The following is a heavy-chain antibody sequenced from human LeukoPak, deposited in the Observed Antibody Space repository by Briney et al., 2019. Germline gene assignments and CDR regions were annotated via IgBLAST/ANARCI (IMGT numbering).Heavy chain of an antibody. CDR2: INPSGGST. D-gene: IGHD3-22*01. V-gene: IGHV1-46*01. CDR1: GYTFTGYY. J-gene: IGHJ4*02. CDR3: ARRGLTYYYDSSGYSPPGGFDY. Sequence: ASVKVSCKASGYTFTGYYMHWVRQAPGQGLEWMGIINPSGGSTSYAQRFQGRVTMTRDMSTSTVYMELSSLRSEDTAVYYCARRGLTYYYDSSGYSPPGGFDYWGQGTLVTVSS.